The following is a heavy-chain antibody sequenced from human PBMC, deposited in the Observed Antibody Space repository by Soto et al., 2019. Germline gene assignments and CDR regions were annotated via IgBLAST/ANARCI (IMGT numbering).Heavy chain of an antibody. Sequence: SETLSLTCTVSGGSISSSSYYWGWIRQPPGKGLEWIGSIYYSGSTYYNPSLKSRVTISVDTSKNQFSLKLSSVTAADTAVYYCASWPYLHDYVWGSYRDYWGQGTLVTVSS. CDR2: IYYSGST. D-gene: IGHD3-16*02. V-gene: IGHV4-39*01. CDR3: ASWPYLHDYVWGSYRDY. J-gene: IGHJ4*02. CDR1: GGSISSSSYY.